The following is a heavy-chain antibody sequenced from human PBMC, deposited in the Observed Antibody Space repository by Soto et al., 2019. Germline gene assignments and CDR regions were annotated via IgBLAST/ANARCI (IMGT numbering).Heavy chain of an antibody. D-gene: IGHD2-8*01. J-gene: IGHJ6*02. Sequence: ASVKVSCKASGYSFTDYHIHWVRQAPGQGLEWLGRINPKSGGTSTAQKFQGWVTMTTDTSISTASMELTRLTSDDTAIYYCATRDSTHCSNAVCSFFYNHDKDAWAEGATVTVYS. CDR3: ATRDSTHCSNAVCSFFYNHDKDA. V-gene: IGHV1-2*04. CDR1: GYSFTDYH. CDR2: INPKSGGT.